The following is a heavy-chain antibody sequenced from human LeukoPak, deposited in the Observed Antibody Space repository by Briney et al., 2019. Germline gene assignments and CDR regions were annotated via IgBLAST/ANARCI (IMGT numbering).Heavy chain of an antibody. Sequence: SETLSLTCTVSGGSISSTPYYWGWIRQPPGKGLEWVGTIYHSGSTYYNPSLKSRVTISVDTSKNQFSLILTSVPAADTAVYYCARRENSGSFDFWGQGTLVTVSS. CDR2: IYHSGST. CDR1: GGSISSTPYY. J-gene: IGHJ4*02. V-gene: IGHV4-39*01. CDR3: ARRENSGSFDF. D-gene: IGHD6-19*01.